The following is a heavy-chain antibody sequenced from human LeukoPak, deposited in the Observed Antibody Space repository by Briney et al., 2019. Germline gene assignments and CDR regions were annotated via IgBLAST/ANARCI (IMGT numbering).Heavy chain of an antibody. D-gene: IGHD4-17*01. Sequence: PGGSLRLSCAASGFTFSDYYMSWIRQAPGKGLEWVSYISSSSSTIYYADSVKGRFTISRDNAKNSLYLQMNSLRDEDTAVYYCARPDYGAHDAFDIWGQGTMVTVSS. V-gene: IGHV3-11*04. J-gene: IGHJ3*02. CDR1: GFTFSDYY. CDR2: ISSSSSTI. CDR3: ARPDYGAHDAFDI.